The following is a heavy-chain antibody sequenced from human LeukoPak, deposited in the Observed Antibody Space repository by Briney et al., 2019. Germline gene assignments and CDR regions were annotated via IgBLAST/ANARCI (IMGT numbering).Heavy chain of an antibody. V-gene: IGHV4-4*02. J-gene: IGHJ3*02. CDR1: LDSTTSNF. D-gene: IGHD3-9*01. CDR3: ARVLTVGILTALHRTFDI. Sequence: PSETLSLTCTVSLDSTTSNFWSWVRQPPGKGLEWIGEIHRSGSPNYNPSLQSRVTISIDRSRNQIVLELSSVTAADTAVYYCARVLTVGILTALHRTFDIWGQGTMVTVSS. CDR2: IHRSGSP.